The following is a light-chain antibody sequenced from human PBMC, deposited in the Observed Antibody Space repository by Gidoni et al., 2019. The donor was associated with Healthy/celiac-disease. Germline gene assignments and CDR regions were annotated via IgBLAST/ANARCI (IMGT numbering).Light chain of an antibody. CDR2: EGS. Sequence: QSALTQPASVSWSPGQSTTISCTGTSSDVGSYNLVSWYQQHPGKAPKLMIYEGSKRPSGVSNRFSGSKSGNTASLTISGLQAEDEADYYCCSYAGSSTFWVFGGGTKLTVL. CDR1: SSDVGSYNL. V-gene: IGLV2-23*01. CDR3: CSYAGSSTFWV. J-gene: IGLJ3*02.